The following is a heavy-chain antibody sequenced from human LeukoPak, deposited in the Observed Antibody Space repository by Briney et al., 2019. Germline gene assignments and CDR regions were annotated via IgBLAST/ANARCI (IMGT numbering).Heavy chain of an antibody. Sequence: PGRSLRLSCAASGFTFDDYAMHWVRQAPGKGLEWVSGISWNSGSIGYADSVKGRFTISRDNAKNSLYLQMNSLRAEDTALYYCAKDPNSSSWYVFDYWGQGTLVTVSS. V-gene: IGHV3-9*01. CDR1: GFTFDDYA. CDR3: AKDPNSSSWYVFDY. J-gene: IGHJ4*02. D-gene: IGHD6-13*01. CDR2: ISWNSGSI.